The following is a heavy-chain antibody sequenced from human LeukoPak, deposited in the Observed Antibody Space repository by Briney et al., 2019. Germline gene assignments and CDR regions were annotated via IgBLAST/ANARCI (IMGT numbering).Heavy chain of an antibody. CDR1: GGSITSGSFY. CDR3: TRTGYSSGYVDY. J-gene: IGHJ4*02. D-gene: IGHD5-18*01. CDR2: LHTSGST. V-gene: IGHV4-61*02. Sequence: SETLSLTCIVSGGSITSGSFYWSWIRQPAGKGLEWIGRLHTSGSTNYNPSLKSQVAISVDTSENQFSLKLNSVTAADTAVYYCTRTGYSSGYVDYWGQGTLVTVSS.